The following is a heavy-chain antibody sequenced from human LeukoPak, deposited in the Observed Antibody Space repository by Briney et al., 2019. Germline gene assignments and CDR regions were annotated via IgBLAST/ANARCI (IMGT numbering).Heavy chain of an antibody. CDR2: IYYSGST. V-gene: IGHV4-59*12. J-gene: IGHJ4*02. CDR3: ARRRRGYSSSWPRYFDY. Sequence: SETLSLTCTVSGGSISSYYWSWIRQPPGKGLEWIGYIYYSGSTNYNPSLKSRVTISVDTSKNQFSLKLSSVTAADTAVYYCARRRRGYSSSWPRYFDYWGQGTLVTVSS. CDR1: GGSISSYY. D-gene: IGHD6-13*01.